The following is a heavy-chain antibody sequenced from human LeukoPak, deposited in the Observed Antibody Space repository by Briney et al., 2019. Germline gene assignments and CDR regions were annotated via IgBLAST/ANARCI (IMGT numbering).Heavy chain of an antibody. CDR1: GFTFSSYG. CDR2: ISYDGSNK. J-gene: IGHJ3*02. Sequence: GGSLRLSCAASGFTFSSYGMHWVRQAPGKGLEWVAVISYDGSNKYYADPVEGRFTISRDNSKNTLYLQMNSLRAEDTAVYYCAKGYYYDSSGSRNAFDIWGQGTMVTVSS. CDR3: AKGYYYDSSGSRNAFDI. D-gene: IGHD3-22*01. V-gene: IGHV3-30*18.